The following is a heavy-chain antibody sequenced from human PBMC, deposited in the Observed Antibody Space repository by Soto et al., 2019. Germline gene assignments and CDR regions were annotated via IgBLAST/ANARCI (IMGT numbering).Heavy chain of an antibody. D-gene: IGHD3-22*01. Sequence: QVQLQESGPGLVKPSQTLSLTCTVSGGSISSGGYYWSWIRQHPGKGLEWIGYIYYSGSTYYNPSLKSRVTISVDTSKNQFSLKLSSVTGADTAVYYCARVGCYDGSGYNAFGVWGQGTLVTVSS. J-gene: IGHJ3*01. V-gene: IGHV4-31*03. CDR3: ARVGCYDGSGYNAFGV. CDR2: IYYSGST. CDR1: GGSISSGGYY.